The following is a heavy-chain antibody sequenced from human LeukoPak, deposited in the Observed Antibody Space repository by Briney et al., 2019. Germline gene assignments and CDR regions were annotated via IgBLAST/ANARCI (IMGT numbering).Heavy chain of an antibody. CDR2: ISGSGGST. Sequence: GGSLRLSCAASGFTFSSYAMSWVRQAPGKGLEWVSAISGSGGSTYYADSVKGRFTISRDNSKNTLYLQMNSLRAEDTAVYYCAKMEGIMITFGGVSLDYWGQGTLVTVSS. V-gene: IGHV3-23*01. J-gene: IGHJ4*02. CDR3: AKMEGIMITFGGVSLDY. D-gene: IGHD3-16*01. CDR1: GFTFSSYA.